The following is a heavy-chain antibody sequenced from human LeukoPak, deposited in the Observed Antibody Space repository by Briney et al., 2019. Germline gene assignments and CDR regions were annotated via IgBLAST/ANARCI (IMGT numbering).Heavy chain of an antibody. CDR1: GGSISSYY. CDR2: IYTSGST. CDR3: AREPITMIVVANAFDI. Sequence: SETLSLTCTVSGGSISSYYWSWIRQPAGKGLEWIGRIYTSGSTNYNPSLKSRVTISVDTSKNQFSLKLSSVTAADTAVYYCAREPITMIVVANAFDIWGQGTMVTVSS. J-gene: IGHJ3*02. V-gene: IGHV4-4*07. D-gene: IGHD3-22*01.